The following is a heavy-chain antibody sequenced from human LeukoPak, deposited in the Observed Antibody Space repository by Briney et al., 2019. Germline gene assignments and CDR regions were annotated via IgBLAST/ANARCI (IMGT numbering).Heavy chain of an antibody. CDR3: ARDLRYCSGGSCYDYYGMDV. CDR1: GFTFRSYS. D-gene: IGHD2-15*01. Sequence: PGGSLRLSCAASGFTFRSYSMNWVRQAPGKGLEWVSYISSSGSTIYYADSVKGRFTISRDNAKNSLYLQMNSLRAEDTAVYYCARDLRYCSGGSCYDYYGMDVWGQGTTVTVSS. CDR2: ISSSGSTI. J-gene: IGHJ6*02. V-gene: IGHV3-48*04.